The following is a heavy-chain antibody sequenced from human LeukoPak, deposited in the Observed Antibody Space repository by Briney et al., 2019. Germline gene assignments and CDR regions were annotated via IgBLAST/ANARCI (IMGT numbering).Heavy chain of an antibody. D-gene: IGHD3-10*01. CDR2: ISSSSSYI. CDR1: GFTFSSYS. CDR3: ARDADYYGSGSPGGY. V-gene: IGHV3-21*01. J-gene: IGHJ4*02. Sequence: GGSLRLSCAASGFTFSSYSMNWVRQAPGKGLEWVSSISSSSSYIYYADSVKGRFTISRDNAKNSLYLQMNSLRAEDTAVYYCARDADYYGSGSPGGYWGQGTLVTVSS.